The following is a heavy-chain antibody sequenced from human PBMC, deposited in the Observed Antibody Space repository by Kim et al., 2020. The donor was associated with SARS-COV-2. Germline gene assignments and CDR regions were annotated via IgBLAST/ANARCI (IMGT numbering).Heavy chain of an antibody. CDR2: IIDTGDAT. D-gene: IGHD6-19*01. V-gene: IGHV3-23*01. J-gene: IGHJ4*02. CDR1: GFTFSTYA. Sequence: GGSLRLSCAXSGFTFSTYAMSWVRQAPGKGLEWVSSIIDTGDATYYADSVRGRFTISRDNSKKTLFLQINSLRGDDTAIYYCARGEEVADTYFSPHWAQGTLVTVSS. CDR3: ARGEEVADTYFSPH.